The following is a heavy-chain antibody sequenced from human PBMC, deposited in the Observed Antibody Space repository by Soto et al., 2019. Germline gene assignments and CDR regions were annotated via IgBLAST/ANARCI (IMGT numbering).Heavy chain of an antibody. Sequence: GGSLRLSCAASGFTFSSYGMSWVRQAPGKGLEWVSAITGNGGSTYYADSVKGRFTISRDNSKNTLYLQMNSLRAEDTAVYYCAKLIPATGTDYWGQGTLVNISS. CDR3: AKLIPATGTDY. CDR2: ITGNGGST. CDR1: GFTFSSYG. D-gene: IGHD6-13*01. J-gene: IGHJ4*02. V-gene: IGHV3-23*01.